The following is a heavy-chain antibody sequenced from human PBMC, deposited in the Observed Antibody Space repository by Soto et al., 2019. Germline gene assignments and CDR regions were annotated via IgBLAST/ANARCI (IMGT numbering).Heavy chain of an antibody. CDR1: GFTFSSYW. V-gene: IGHV3-74*01. J-gene: IGHJ6*02. Sequence: GGSLRLSCAASGFTFSSYWMHWVRQAPGKGLVWVSRINSDGSSTSYADSVKGRFTISRDNAKNTLYLQMNSLRAEDTAVYYCASPTGDYYYGMDVWGQGTTVTVSS. CDR2: INSDGSST. D-gene: IGHD3-10*01. CDR3: ASPTGDYYYGMDV.